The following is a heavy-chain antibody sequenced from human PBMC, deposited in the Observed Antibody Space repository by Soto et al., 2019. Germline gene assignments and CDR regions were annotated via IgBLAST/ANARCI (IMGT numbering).Heavy chain of an antibody. CDR2: MFYSGST. Sequence: QLQLQESGPRLVKPSETLSLTCTVSGGSISSSRNYWGWIRQPPGKGLEWIGSMFYSGSTYYNPSQESRVTLSVDTSKKQFSLKLNSVTAADTAVYFCARHFRGEVEPRAFDIWGQGTMVTVSS. CDR1: GGSISSSRNY. J-gene: IGHJ3*02. D-gene: IGHD2-2*01. CDR3: ARHFRGEVEPRAFDI. V-gene: IGHV4-39*01.